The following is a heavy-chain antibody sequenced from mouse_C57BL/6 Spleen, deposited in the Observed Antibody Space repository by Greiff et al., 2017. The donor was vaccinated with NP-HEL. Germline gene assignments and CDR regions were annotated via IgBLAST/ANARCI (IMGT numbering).Heavy chain of an antibody. D-gene: IGHD1-1*01. V-gene: IGHV1-53*01. J-gene: IGHJ4*01. CDR2: INPSNGGT. CDR1: GYTFTSYW. Sequence: QVQLKQPGTELVKPGASVKLSCKASGYTFTSYWMHWVKQRPGQGLEWIGNINPSNGGTNYNEKFKSKATLTVDKSSSTAYMQLSSLTSEDSAVYYCARSLLLREAMDYWGQGTSVTVSS. CDR3: ARSLLLREAMDY.